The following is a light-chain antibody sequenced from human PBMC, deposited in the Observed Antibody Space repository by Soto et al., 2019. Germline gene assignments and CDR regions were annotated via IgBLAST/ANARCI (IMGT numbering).Light chain of an antibody. CDR2: GNS. Sequence: QSVLTQPPSVSGAPGQRVTISCTGSSSNIGAGYDVHWYQQLPGTAPKLLIYGNSNRPSGFPDRFSGSKSGTSASLAITGLRAEDEADYYSQSYDSSLSGSVVFGGGTKLTVL. CDR3: QSYDSSLSGSVV. V-gene: IGLV1-40*01. CDR1: SSNIGAGYD. J-gene: IGLJ2*01.